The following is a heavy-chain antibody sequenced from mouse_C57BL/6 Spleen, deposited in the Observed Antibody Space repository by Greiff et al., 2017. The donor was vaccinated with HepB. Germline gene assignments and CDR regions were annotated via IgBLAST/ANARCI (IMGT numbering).Heavy chain of an antibody. J-gene: IGHJ3*01. V-gene: IGHV1-55*01. CDR3: ARWGYSNPVAY. Sequence: QVQLQQPGAELVKPGASVKMSCKASGYTFTSYWITWVKQRPGQGLEWIGDIYPGSGSTNYNEKFKSKTTLTVDTSSSTAYMQLSSLTSEDSAVYYCARWGYSNPVAYWGQGTLVTVSA. CDR2: IYPGSGST. D-gene: IGHD2-5*01. CDR1: GYTFTSYW.